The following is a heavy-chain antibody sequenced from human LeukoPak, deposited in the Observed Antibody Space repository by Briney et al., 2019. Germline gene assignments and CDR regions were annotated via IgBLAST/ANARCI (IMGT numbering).Heavy chain of an antibody. V-gene: IGHV4-30-2*01. CDR1: GGSISSGGYY. CDR3: ARGEDPGLMGWGFDP. CDR2: IYHSGST. Sequence: PSQTLSLTCTVSGGSISSGGYYWSWIRQPPGKGLEWIGYIYHSGSTYYNPSLKSRVTISVDRSKNQFSLKLSSVTAADTAVYYCARGEDPGLMGWGFDPWGQGTLVTVSS. J-gene: IGHJ5*02. D-gene: IGHD2-8*01.